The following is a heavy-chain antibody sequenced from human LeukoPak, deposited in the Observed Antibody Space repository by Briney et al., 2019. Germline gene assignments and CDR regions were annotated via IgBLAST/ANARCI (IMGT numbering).Heavy chain of an antibody. CDR1: GFTFSSYA. D-gene: IGHD1-26*01. CDR3: ARSYSGSYLDY. Sequence: GGSLRLSCAASGFTFSSYAMSWVRQAPGKGLEWVSVIYSGGSTYYADSVKGRFTISRDNSKNTLYLQMNSLRAEDTAVYYCARSYSGSYLDYWGQGTLDTVSS. J-gene: IGHJ4*02. V-gene: IGHV3-66*01. CDR2: IYSGGST.